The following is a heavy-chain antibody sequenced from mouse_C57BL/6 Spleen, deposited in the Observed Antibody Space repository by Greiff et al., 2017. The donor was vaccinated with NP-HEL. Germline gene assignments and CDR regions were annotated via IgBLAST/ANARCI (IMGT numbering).Heavy chain of an antibody. D-gene: IGHD1-1*01. CDR3: ARDSSYYYGSSYGDYFDY. CDR1: GYSITSGYY. CDR2: ISYDGSN. Sequence: EVQLQESGPGLVKPSQSLSLTCSVTGYSITSGYYWNWIRQFPGNKLEWMGYISYDGSNHYNPSLKNRISITRDTSKNQFFLKLNSVTTEDTATYYCARDSSYYYGSSYGDYFDYWGQGTTLTVSS. J-gene: IGHJ2*01. V-gene: IGHV3-6*01.